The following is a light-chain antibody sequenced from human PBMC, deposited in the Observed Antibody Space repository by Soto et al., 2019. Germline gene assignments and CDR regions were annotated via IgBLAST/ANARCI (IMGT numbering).Light chain of an antibody. V-gene: IGKV1-27*01. CDR2: AAS. CDR1: QAISIY. CDR3: QKYSGAPPT. Sequence: DIQMTQSPSSPSTSVGDRVTITCRASQAISIYLAWYQQKPGKVPKLLIYAASTLQSGVPSRFSGSGSGTDFTLTISSLQPEDVATYYCQKYSGAPPTFGQGTKVEIK. J-gene: IGKJ1*01.